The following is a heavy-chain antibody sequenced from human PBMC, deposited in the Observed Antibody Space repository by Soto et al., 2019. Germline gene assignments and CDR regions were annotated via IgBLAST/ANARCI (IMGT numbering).Heavy chain of an antibody. V-gene: IGHV4-31*03. J-gene: IGHJ4*02. Sequence: TSETLSLTCTVSGGSISSGGYYWSWIRQHPGKGLEWIGYIYYSGSTYYNPSLKSRVTISVDTSKNQFSLKLSSVTAADTAVYYCARVPTTVTAYYFDYWGQGTLVTVSS. CDR3: ARVPTTVTAYYFDY. D-gene: IGHD4-17*01. CDR1: GGSISSGGYY. CDR2: IYYSGST.